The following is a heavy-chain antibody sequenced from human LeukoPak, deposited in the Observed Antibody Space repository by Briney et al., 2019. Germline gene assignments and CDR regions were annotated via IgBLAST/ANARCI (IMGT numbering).Heavy chain of an antibody. V-gene: IGHV4-34*01. D-gene: IGHD2-2*01. CDR2: INHSGST. J-gene: IGHJ4*02. CDR1: GGSFSGYY. Sequence: PSETLSLTCAVYGGSFSGYYWSWIRQPPGKGLEWIGEINHSGSTNYNPSLKSRDTISVDTSKNQFSLKLSSVTAADTAVYYCARGSSTSVARIDYWGQGTLVTVSS. CDR3: ARGSSTSVARIDY.